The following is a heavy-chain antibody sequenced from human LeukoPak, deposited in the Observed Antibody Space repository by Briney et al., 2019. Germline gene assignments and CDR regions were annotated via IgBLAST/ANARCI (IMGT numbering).Heavy chain of an antibody. CDR1: GDSISSGSYY. CDR2: IYTSGST. D-gene: IGHD5-12*01. V-gene: IGHV4-61*02. CDR3: ARDPYGGYDRGY. Sequence: KPSETLSLTCTVSGDSISSGSYYWSWIRQPAGKGLEWIGRIYTSGSTNYNPSLKSRVTISVDTSKNQFSLKLSSVTAADTAVYYCARDPYGGYDRGYWGQGTLVTVSS. J-gene: IGHJ4*02.